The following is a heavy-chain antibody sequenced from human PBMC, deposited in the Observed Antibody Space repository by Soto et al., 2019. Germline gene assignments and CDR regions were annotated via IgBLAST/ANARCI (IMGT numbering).Heavy chain of an antibody. CDR2: ISSSGSNL. J-gene: IGHJ4*02. Sequence: GGSLRLSCAASGFTFSSYAMSWVRQAPGKGLEWVSSISSSGSNLYYTDSVKGRFTISRDNAENSLYLQMNSLKAEDTAVYYCAGTHDSLDYWGQGTLVT. D-gene: IGHD3-22*01. V-gene: IGHV3-21*01. CDR1: GFTFSSYA. CDR3: AGTHDSLDY.